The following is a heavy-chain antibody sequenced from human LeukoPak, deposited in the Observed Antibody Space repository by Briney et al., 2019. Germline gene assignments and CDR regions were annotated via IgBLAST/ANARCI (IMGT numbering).Heavy chain of an antibody. V-gene: IGHV3-21*01. CDR2: ISSSSSYI. J-gene: IGHJ4*02. Sequence: GGSLRLSCAASGFTFSSYSMNWVRQAPGKGLEWVSSISSSSSYIYYADSVKGRFTISRDNAKNSLYLQMNSLRAEDTAVYYCARDKRIGLLWFGELSLPDYWGQGTLVTVSS. CDR1: GFTFSSYS. CDR3: ARDKRIGLLWFGELSLPDY. D-gene: IGHD3-10*01.